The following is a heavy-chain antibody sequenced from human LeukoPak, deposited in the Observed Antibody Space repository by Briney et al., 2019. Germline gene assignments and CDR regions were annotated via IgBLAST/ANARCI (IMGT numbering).Heavy chain of an antibody. Sequence: GGSLRLSCAASGFTFSAYAMNWVRQAPGEGLEWLSAMTGVSGSTYYADSVKGRFTISRDTSKNTLYLEMNSLRVEDTAIYYCAKDPGDGDYFFFYYMDFWGKGTTATVSS. CDR3: AKDPGDGDYFFFYYMDF. D-gene: IGHD4-17*01. J-gene: IGHJ6*03. CDR2: MTGVSGST. V-gene: IGHV3-23*01. CDR1: GFTFSAYA.